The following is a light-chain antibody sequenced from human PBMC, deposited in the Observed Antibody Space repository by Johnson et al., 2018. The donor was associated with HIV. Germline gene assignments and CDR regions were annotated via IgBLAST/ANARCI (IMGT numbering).Light chain of an antibody. CDR2: DNS. Sequence: QSVLTQPPSVSAAPGQKVTISCSGNRSNIGDNFVSWYQHLPGTAPKLLVYDNSKRPSGIPDRFSATKSGTSATLGITGLQTGDEADYYCGTWDSRLRGYVLGTGTKVTV. J-gene: IGLJ1*01. V-gene: IGLV1-51*01. CDR1: RSNIGDNF. CDR3: GTWDSRLRGYV.